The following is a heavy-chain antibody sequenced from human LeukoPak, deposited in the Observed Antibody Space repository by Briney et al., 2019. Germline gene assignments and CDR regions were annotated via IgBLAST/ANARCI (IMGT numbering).Heavy chain of an antibody. CDR3: ARDPDYYDPGY. Sequence: PSETLSLTCTVSGGSISSYYWGWIRQPPGKGLEWIGSIYHSGSTYYNPSLKSRVTISIDTSKSQFSLNLSSVAAADTAVYFCARDPDYYDPGYWGQGTLVTVSS. D-gene: IGHD3-22*01. CDR1: GGSISSYY. CDR2: IYHSGST. J-gene: IGHJ4*02. V-gene: IGHV4-38-2*02.